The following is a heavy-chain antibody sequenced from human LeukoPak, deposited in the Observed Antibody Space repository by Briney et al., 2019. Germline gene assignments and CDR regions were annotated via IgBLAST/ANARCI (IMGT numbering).Heavy chain of an antibody. J-gene: IGHJ5*02. Sequence: PGGSLRLSWAASGFTFSSYAMSWVRQAPGKGLEWVSAISGSGGSTYYADSVKGRFTISRDNSKNTLYLQMNSLRAEDTAVYYCAKIPSYSSGWNWFDPWGQGTLVTVSS. CDR3: AKIPSYSSGWNWFDP. D-gene: IGHD6-19*01. CDR2: ISGSGGST. V-gene: IGHV3-23*01. CDR1: GFTFSSYA.